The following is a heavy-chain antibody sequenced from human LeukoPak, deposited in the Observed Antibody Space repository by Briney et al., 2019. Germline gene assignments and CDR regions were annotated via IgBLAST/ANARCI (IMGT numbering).Heavy chain of an antibody. CDR3: ARHSDIVVVPAAPRLGWFDP. Sequence: GESLKISRKGSGYSFTSYWIGWVRQMPGKGLEWMGIIYPGDSDTRYSPSFQGQVTISADKSISTAYLQWSSLKASDTAMYYCARHSDIVVVPAAPRLGWFDPWGQGTLVTVSS. J-gene: IGHJ5*02. V-gene: IGHV5-51*01. CDR1: GYSFTSYW. D-gene: IGHD2-2*01. CDR2: IYPGDSDT.